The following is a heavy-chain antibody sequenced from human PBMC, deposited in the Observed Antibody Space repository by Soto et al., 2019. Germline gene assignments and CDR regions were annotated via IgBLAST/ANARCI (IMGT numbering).Heavy chain of an antibody. D-gene: IGHD3-10*01. CDR2: IYYSGST. J-gene: IGHJ6*02. Sequence: SETLSLTCTVSGGSISSYYWSWIRQPPGKXLEWIGYIYYSGSTNYNPSLKSRVTISVDTSKNQFSLKLSSVTAADTAVYYCAGAPGGRITMVRGVMVYYYGMDVWGQGTTVTVSS. V-gene: IGHV4-59*01. CDR1: GGSISSYY. CDR3: AGAPGGRITMVRGVMVYYYGMDV.